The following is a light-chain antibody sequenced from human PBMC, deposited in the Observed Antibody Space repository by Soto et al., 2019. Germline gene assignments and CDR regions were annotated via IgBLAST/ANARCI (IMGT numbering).Light chain of an antibody. J-gene: IGLJ1*01. CDR3: AAWDDSLNGFV. CDR1: SSNIGSNT. Sequence: QSVLTQPPSASGAPGRRVTISCSGSSSNIGSNTVNWYQQLPGTAPKLLIYTNNQRPSGVRDRFSGSRSGTSASLAISGLQSEGEADYYCAAWDDSLNGFVFGTGTKVTVL. CDR2: TNN. V-gene: IGLV1-44*01.